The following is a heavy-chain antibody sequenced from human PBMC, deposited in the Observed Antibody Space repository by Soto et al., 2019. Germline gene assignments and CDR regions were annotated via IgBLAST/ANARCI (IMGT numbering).Heavy chain of an antibody. J-gene: IGHJ4*02. CDR1: GESINSSHG. CDR2: ISHSVRT. CDR3: AARHFWSGPWTVTRLDY. D-gene: IGHD3-3*02. Sequence: QVQLQESGPGLVKPSGTLSLTCAVSGESINSSHGWNWVRQPPGKGLEWIGQISHSVRTNYNPSLTSRGTISVDKSKNHFSLKLTSVTAADTAVYYCAARHFWSGPWTVTRLDYWGQGTLVTVSS. V-gene: IGHV4-4*02.